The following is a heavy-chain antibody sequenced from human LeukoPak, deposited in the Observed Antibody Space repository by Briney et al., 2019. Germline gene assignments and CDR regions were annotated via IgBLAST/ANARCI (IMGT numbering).Heavy chain of an antibody. Sequence: SETVSLTCTVFGDSVTGYFLNWVRQPPGKGLEWIGHIYKIGTTNYNPSLKSRLTISADTSKNQFSLQLRSVTAADTAVYYCVIGVGWQPDYWGQGALVTVSS. CDR2: IYKIGTT. CDR1: GDSVTGYF. D-gene: IGHD2-15*01. V-gene: IGHV4-59*02. J-gene: IGHJ4*02. CDR3: VIGVGWQPDY.